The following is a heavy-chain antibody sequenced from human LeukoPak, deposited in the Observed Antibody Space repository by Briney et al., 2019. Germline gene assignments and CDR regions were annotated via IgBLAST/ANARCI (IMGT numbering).Heavy chain of an antibody. Sequence: GESLKISCKGSGYSFTSYWTGWVRQMPGKGLEWMGIIYPGDSDTRYSPSFQGQVTISADKSISTAYLQWSSLKASDTAMYYCASSYCSSTSCYSRRGAFDIWGQGTMVTVSS. CDR2: IYPGDSDT. CDR3: ASSYCSSTSCYSRRGAFDI. D-gene: IGHD2-2*01. CDR1: GYSFTSYW. V-gene: IGHV5-51*01. J-gene: IGHJ3*02.